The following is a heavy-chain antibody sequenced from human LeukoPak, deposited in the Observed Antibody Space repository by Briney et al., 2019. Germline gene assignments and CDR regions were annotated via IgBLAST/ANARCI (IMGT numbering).Heavy chain of an antibody. D-gene: IGHD6-19*01. J-gene: IGHJ4*02. CDR3: TRLLAVAGADY. Sequence: GGSLRLSCAASGFTFSGSAMHWVRQASGKGLEWVGRIRSKANSYATAYAASVKGRFTISRDDSKNTAHLQMNSLKTEDTAVYYCTRLLAVAGADYWGQGTLVTVSS. V-gene: IGHV3-73*01. CDR1: GFTFSGSA. CDR2: IRSKANSYAT.